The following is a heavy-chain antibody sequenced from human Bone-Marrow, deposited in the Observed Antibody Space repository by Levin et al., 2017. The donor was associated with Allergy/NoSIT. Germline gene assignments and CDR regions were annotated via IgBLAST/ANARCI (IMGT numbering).Heavy chain of an antibody. CDR3: AKDISPPLPRERLWFGEFDY. Sequence: GGSLRLSCAASGFTFSSYGMHWVRQAPGKGLEWVAVISYDGSNKYYADSVKGRFTISRDNSKNTLYLQMNSLRAGDTAVYYCAKDISPPLPRERLWFGEFDYWGQGTLVTVSS. D-gene: IGHD3-10*01. J-gene: IGHJ4*02. V-gene: IGHV3-30*18. CDR1: GFTFSSYG. CDR2: ISYDGSNK.